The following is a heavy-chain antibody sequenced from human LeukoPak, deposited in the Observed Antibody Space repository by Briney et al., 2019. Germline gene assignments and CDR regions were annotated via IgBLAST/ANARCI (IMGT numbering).Heavy chain of an antibody. D-gene: IGHD4-17*01. J-gene: IGHJ6*03. CDR1: GYSINSDYY. V-gene: IGHV4-38-2*02. Sequence: PSETLSLTCTVSGYSINSDYYWGWIRQPPGKGLEWIGSIFHSGSAYYNPSLKSRVTISVDTSKNQFSLKLSSVTAADTAVYYCARLRTTVTTFGRYYYYMDVWGKGTTVTISS. CDR2: IFHSGSA. CDR3: ARLRTTVTTFGRYYYYMDV.